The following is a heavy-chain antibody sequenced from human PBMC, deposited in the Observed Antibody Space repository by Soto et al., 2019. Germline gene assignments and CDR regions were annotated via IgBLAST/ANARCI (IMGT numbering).Heavy chain of an antibody. J-gene: IGHJ6*02. V-gene: IGHV3-53*01. Sequence: PGGSLRLSCAASGFTVSSNYMSWVRQAPGKGLEWVSVIYSGGSTYYADSVKGRFTVSRDNSKNTLYLQMNSLRAEDTAVYYCARGLWSVRFLEWLLTKGLGMDVWGQGTTVTVSS. D-gene: IGHD3-3*01. CDR1: GFTVSSNY. CDR3: ARGLWSVRFLEWLLTKGLGMDV. CDR2: IYSGGST.